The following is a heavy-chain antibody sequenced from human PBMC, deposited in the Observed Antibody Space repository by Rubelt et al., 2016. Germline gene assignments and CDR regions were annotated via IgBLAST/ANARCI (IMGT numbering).Heavy chain of an antibody. J-gene: IGHJ6*02. CDR1: GGTFSSYA. D-gene: IGHD2-15*01. CDR2: IIPIFGTA. Sequence: QVQLVQSGAEVKKPGSSVKVSCKASGGTFSSYAISWVRQAPGQGLEWMGGIIPIFGTANYAQKFQGRVTITADESTSTAYMELSSLRSEDTAVYYCARGPDCSGGSCYYYYGMDVWGQGTTVTVAS. CDR3: ARGPDCSGGSCYYYYGMDV. V-gene: IGHV1-69*01.